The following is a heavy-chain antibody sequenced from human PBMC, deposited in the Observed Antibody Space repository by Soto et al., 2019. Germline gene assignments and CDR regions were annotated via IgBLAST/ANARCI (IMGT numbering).Heavy chain of an antibody. CDR1: GFTFGDYA. CDR2: IRSKAYGGTT. Sequence: EVQLVASGGGLVKPGRSLRLSCTASGFTFGDYAMSWVRQAPGTGLEWVGFIRSKAYGGTTEYAASVKGRFNISRDDSKSIAYLQMNSMKTENTAVYYCTRELVGADYWGQGTLVTVSS. V-gene: IGHV3-49*04. CDR3: TRELVGADY. D-gene: IGHD3-16*01. J-gene: IGHJ4*02.